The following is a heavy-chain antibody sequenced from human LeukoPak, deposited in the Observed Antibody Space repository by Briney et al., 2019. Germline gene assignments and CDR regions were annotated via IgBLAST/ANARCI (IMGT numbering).Heavy chain of an antibody. D-gene: IGHD6-13*01. V-gene: IGHV1-2*02. CDR2: INPNSGDT. Sequence: ASVKVSCEASGYTFTDYSMHWVRQAPGQGLEWMGWINPNSGDTDYAQKFQGRVTVTRDTSISTAYLEVSRLTSDDTAVYFCARDAIAAAGAGAWGQGTLVTVSS. CDR3: ARDAIAAAGAGA. CDR1: GYTFTDYS. J-gene: IGHJ4*02.